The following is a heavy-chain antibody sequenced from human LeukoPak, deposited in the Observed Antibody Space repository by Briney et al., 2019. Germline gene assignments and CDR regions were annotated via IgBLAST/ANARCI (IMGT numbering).Heavy chain of an antibody. CDR1: GFTFDDYG. Sequence: GSLRLSCAASGFTFDDYGMSWVRQAPGKGLEWIGYIYYSGSTNYNPSLKSRVTISVDTSKNQFSLKLSSVTAADTAVYYCARGGYDYVWGSYRYTLFDYWGQGTLVTVSS. D-gene: IGHD3-16*02. V-gene: IGHV4-59*01. CDR3: ARGGYDYVWGSYRYTLFDY. CDR2: IYYSGST. J-gene: IGHJ4*02.